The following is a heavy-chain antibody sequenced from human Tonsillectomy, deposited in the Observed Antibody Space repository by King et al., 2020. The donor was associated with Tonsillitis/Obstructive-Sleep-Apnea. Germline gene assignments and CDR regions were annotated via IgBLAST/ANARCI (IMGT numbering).Heavy chain of an antibody. CDR2: IYYSGST. V-gene: IGHV4-59*08. Sequence: VQLQESGPGLVKPSETLSLTCTVSGGSISSYYWSWIRQPPGKGLEWIGYIYYSGSTNYNPSLRSRVTISVDTSKNHFSLKLSAVTDADTAVYYCARLDDILTGPKYMDVWGKGTTVTVSS. CDR1: GGSISSYY. J-gene: IGHJ6*03. D-gene: IGHD3-9*01. CDR3: ARLDDILTGPKYMDV.